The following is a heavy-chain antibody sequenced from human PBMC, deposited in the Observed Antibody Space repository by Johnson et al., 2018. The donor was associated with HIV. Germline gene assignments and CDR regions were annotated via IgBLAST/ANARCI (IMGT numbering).Heavy chain of an antibody. V-gene: IGHV3-30-3*01. J-gene: IGHJ3*02. Sequence: QVQLVESGGGVVQPGRSMKLSCAASGLNFSDFSMHWVRQAPGEGLEWVAVISSDGGAESYADSVKGRFTISRDHAKNSPYVQMNSLRAEDTAVYYCAKELALYSSGYGGDAFDIWGQGTMVTVSS. CDR2: ISSDGGAE. CDR1: GLNFSDFS. D-gene: IGHD6-19*01. CDR3: AKELALYSSGYGGDAFDI.